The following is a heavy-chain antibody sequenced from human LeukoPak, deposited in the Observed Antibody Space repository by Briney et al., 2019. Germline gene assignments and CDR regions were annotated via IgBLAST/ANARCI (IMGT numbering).Heavy chain of an antibody. Sequence: GGSLRLSCAASGFTFSNAWMSWVRQAPGKGLEWVGRIKSKTDGGTTDYAAPVKGRLTISRDDSKNTLYLQMNSLKTEDTAVYYCTGSYSSSWYDYWGQGTLVTVSS. J-gene: IGHJ4*02. CDR2: IKSKTDGGTT. V-gene: IGHV3-15*01. CDR3: TGSYSSSWYDY. D-gene: IGHD6-13*01. CDR1: GFTFSNAW.